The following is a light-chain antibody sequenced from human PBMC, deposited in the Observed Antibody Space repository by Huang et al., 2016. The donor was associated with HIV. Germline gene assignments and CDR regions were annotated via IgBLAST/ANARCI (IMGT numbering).Light chain of an antibody. CDR3: QQLNSYPIT. CDR1: QGVSTY. J-gene: IGKJ5*01. Sequence: IQLTQSPSSVSTSVGDRVTITCRASQGVSTYLAWYQQEPGKAHKLLVYCASTLQSGVPSRFSGSGSGTHFTLTITSLQPEDFATYYCQQLNSYPITFGQGTRLEI. V-gene: IGKV1-9*01. CDR2: CAS.